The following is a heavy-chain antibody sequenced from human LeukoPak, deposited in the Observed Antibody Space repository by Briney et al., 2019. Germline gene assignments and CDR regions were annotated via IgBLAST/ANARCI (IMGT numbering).Heavy chain of an antibody. V-gene: IGHV5-51*01. Sequence: GESLKISCKGSGYSFTNYWIGWVRQMPGKGLEWIGIIYPGDSDTRYSPSFQGQVTISADKSISTAYLQWSSLKASDTAMYYCARLQRLLSITGHFDYWGQGTLVTVSS. CDR3: ARLQRLLSITGHFDY. D-gene: IGHD1-14*01. CDR1: GYSFTNYW. CDR2: IYPGDSDT. J-gene: IGHJ4*02.